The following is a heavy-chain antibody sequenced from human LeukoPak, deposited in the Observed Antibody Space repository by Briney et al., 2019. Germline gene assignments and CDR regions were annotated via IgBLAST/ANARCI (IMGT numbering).Heavy chain of an antibody. V-gene: IGHV3-48*01. CDR3: ASGYDFSSASKRDFDN. CDR2: ISSGSSDI. Sequence: GGSLRLSCAASGFFFSDYGMNWVRQAQGKGLEWILYISSGSSDIFYADSVKGRFTISRDNAKNSLFLQMSRLRGEDTAVYYCASGYDFSSASKRDFDNWGQGTLVTVSS. CDR1: GFFFSDYG. D-gene: IGHD3-3*01. J-gene: IGHJ4*02.